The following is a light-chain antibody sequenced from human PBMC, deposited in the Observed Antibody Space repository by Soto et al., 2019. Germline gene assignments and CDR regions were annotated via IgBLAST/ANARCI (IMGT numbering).Light chain of an antibody. J-gene: IGKJ1*01. CDR1: QRVLYSSSNKNY. CDR3: QQYCSSPWT. CDR2: WAS. V-gene: IGKV4-1*01. Sequence: DIVMTQSQDSLAVSLGERATINCKSSQRVLYSSSNKNYLAWYQQKPGQPPKLLIYWASTRESGVPDRFSGSGSGTDFTLTISSLQAEDVAVYYCQQYCSSPWTFGQGTKVEIK.